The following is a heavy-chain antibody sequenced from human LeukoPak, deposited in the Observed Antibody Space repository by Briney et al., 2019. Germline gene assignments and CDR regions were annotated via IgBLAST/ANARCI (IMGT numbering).Heavy chain of an antibody. CDR3: ARDIVVVPLVMGWFDP. CDR2: ISSSGRTI. Sequence: GGSLRLSCAASGFTFSDYYMSWIRQAPGKGLEWVSYISSSGRTIYYADSVKGRFTISRDNAKNSLYLQMNSLSPEDTAVYFCARDIVVVPLVMGWFDPWGQGTLVTVSS. V-gene: IGHV3-11*01. CDR1: GFTFSDYY. J-gene: IGHJ5*02. D-gene: IGHD2-2*01.